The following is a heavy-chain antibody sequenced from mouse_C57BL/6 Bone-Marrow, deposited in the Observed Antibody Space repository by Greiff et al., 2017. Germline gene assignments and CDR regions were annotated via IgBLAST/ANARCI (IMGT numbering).Heavy chain of an antibody. CDR2: IHPNSGST. CDR3: ARPIYYGNYVAFAY. V-gene: IGHV1-64*01. Sequence: QVQLQQPGAELVKPGASVKLSCKASGYTFTSYWMHWVKQRPGQGLEWIGMIHPNSGSTNYNEKFKSKATLTVDKSSSTAYMQLSSLTSEDSAVYYCARPIYYGNYVAFAYWGQGTLVTVSA. CDR1: GYTFTSYW. J-gene: IGHJ3*01. D-gene: IGHD2-1*01.